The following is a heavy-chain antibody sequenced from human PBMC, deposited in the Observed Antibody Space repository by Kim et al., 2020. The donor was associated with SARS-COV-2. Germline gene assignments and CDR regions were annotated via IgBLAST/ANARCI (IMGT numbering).Heavy chain of an antibody. V-gene: IGHV3-48*03. D-gene: IGHD3-10*01. J-gene: IGHJ4*02. Sequence: GGSLRLSCAASGFTFSSYEMNWVRQAPGKGLEWVSYISSSGSTIYYADSVKGRFTISRDNAKNSLYLQMNSLRAEDTAVYYCEIQGVRRLLYYFDYWGQGTLVTVSS. CDR1: GFTFSSYE. CDR2: ISSSGSTI. CDR3: EIQGVRRLLYYFDY.